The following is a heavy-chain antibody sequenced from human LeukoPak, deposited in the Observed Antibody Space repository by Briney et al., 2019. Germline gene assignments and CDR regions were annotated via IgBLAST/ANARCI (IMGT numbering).Heavy chain of an antibody. D-gene: IGHD2-21*02. CDR2: ISSSGSTI. J-gene: IGHJ4*02. V-gene: IGHV3-11*01. CDR1: GFTFSDYY. Sequence: GGSLRLSCAASGFTFSDYYMSWIRQAPGKGLEWVSYISSSGSTIYYADSVEGRFTISRDNAKNSLYLQMNSLRAEDTAVYYCARLIVVVTAVDYWGQGTLVTVSS. CDR3: ARLIVVVTAVDY.